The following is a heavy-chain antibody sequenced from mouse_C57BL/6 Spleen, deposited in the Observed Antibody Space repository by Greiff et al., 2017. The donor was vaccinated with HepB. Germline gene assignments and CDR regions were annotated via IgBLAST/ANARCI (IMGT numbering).Heavy chain of an antibody. CDR3: ARQGGYETVPWFAY. V-gene: IGHV5-9*01. CDR2: ISGGGGNT. J-gene: IGHJ3*01. CDR1: GFTFSSYT. Sequence: DVKFVESGGGLVKPGGSLKLSCAASGFTFSSYTMSWVRQTPEKRLEWVATISGGGGNTYYPDSVKGRFTISRDNAKNTLYLQMSSLRSEDTALYYCARQGGYETVPWFAYWGQGTLVTVSA. D-gene: IGHD2-2*01.